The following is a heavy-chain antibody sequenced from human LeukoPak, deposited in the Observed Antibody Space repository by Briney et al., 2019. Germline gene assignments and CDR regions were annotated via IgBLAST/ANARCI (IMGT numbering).Heavy chain of an antibody. CDR3: ARVPNYYDSSGYYLGDAFDI. Sequence: GGSLRLSCAASGFTFSSYEMNWVRQAPGKGLEWVSYISSSGSTIYYADPVKGRFTISRDNAKNSLYLQMNSLRAEDTAVYYCARVPNYYDSSGYYLGDAFDIWGQGTMVTVSS. V-gene: IGHV3-48*03. CDR1: GFTFSSYE. J-gene: IGHJ3*02. CDR2: ISSSGSTI. D-gene: IGHD3-22*01.